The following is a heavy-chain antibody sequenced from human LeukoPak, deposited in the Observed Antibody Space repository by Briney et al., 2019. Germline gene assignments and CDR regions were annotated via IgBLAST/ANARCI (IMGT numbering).Heavy chain of an antibody. J-gene: IGHJ3*02. D-gene: IGHD3-10*01. CDR3: ARLRGGGLWAFDI. Sequence: PSETLSLTCTVSGSSISSYYWSWIRQPPGKGLEWIGYIYYSGSTNYNPSLKSRVTISVDTSKNQFSLKLSSVTAADTAVYYCARLRGGGLWAFDIWGQGTMVTVSS. CDR2: IYYSGST. CDR1: GSSISSYY. V-gene: IGHV4-59*08.